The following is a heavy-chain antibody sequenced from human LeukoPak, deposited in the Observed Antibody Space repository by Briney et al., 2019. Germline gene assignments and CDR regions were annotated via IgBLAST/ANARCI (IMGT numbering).Heavy chain of an antibody. CDR1: GFTFSSYG. CDR2: IWYDGSNK. D-gene: IGHD3-22*01. V-gene: IGHV3-33*01. J-gene: IGHJ4*02. Sequence: GGSLGLSCAASGFTFSSYGMHWVRQAPGKGLEWVAVIWYDGSNKYYADSVKGRFTISRDNSKNTLYLQMNSLRAEDTAVYYCARALPDYYDSSGYDPAVYWGQGTLVTVSS. CDR3: ARALPDYYDSSGYDPAVY.